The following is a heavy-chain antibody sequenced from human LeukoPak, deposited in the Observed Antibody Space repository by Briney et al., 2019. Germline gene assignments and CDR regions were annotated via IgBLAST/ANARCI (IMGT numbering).Heavy chain of an antibody. D-gene: IGHD3-22*01. J-gene: IGHJ4*02. Sequence: PSETLSLTCTASGGSISSYYWSWIRQPPGKGLEWIGYIYYSGSTNYNPSLKSRVTISVDTSKNQFSLKLSSVTAADTAVYYCARRDYYDSSGYGYWGQGTLVTVSS. CDR2: IYYSGST. CDR3: ARRDYYDSSGYGY. V-gene: IGHV4-59*08. CDR1: GGSISSYY.